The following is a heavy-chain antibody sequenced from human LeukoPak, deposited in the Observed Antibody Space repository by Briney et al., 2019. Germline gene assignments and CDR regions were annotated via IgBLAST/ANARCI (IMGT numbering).Heavy chain of an antibody. CDR1: GYTFTVYQ. V-gene: IGHV1-2*02. J-gene: IGHJ4*02. Sequence: ASVKVSCKTSGYTFTVYQMHWVRQAPGQGLEWMGWINPNSGGRNYAQKFQGRVTMTSDTSISTVYMELSSLRSDDTAVYYCARDYYGRNPDYWGQGTLVTVSS. D-gene: IGHD4-23*01. CDR3: ARDYYGRNPDY. CDR2: INPNSGGR.